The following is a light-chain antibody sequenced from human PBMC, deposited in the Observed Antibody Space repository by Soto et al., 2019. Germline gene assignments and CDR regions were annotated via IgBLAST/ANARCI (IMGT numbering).Light chain of an antibody. CDR1: SSDVGAYNY. CDR2: DVN. V-gene: IGLV2-14*01. J-gene: IGLJ2*01. Sequence: QSALTQPASVSGSPGQSITISCTGTSSDVGAYNYVSWYQQHPGKAPKLMIYDVNIRPSGVSNRFSGSKSGNTASLTISGLQAEDEADYYCTSWTTSTTMKFGGGTKVTV. CDR3: TSWTTSTTMK.